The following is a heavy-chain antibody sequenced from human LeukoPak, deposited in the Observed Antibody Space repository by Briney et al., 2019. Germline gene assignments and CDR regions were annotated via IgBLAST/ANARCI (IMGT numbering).Heavy chain of an antibody. D-gene: IGHD4-11*01. J-gene: IGHJ5*02. CDR3: ARGKNSAS. CDR1: GFTFNNYW. CDR2: IKEDGVEK. Sequence: GGSLRLSCAASGFTFNNYWMTWVRQAPGKGLEWVANIKEDGVEKYYVDSVEGRFTISRDNAKNSLYLQMNSLRDEDTAVYYCARGKNSASWGQGTLVIVSS. V-gene: IGHV3-7*01.